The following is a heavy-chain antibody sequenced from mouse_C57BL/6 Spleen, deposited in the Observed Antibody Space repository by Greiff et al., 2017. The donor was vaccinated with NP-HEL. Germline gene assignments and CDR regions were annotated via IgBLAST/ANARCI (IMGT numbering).Heavy chain of an antibody. Sequence: QVQLQQSGAELVRPGTSVKVSCKASGYAFTNYLIEWVKQRPGQGLEWIGVINPGSGGTNYNEKFKGKATLTADKSSSTAYMQLSSLTSEDSAVYFCARRGSSYGFAYWGQGTLVTVSA. CDR2: INPGSGGT. D-gene: IGHD1-1*01. V-gene: IGHV1-54*01. CDR1: GYAFTNYL. CDR3: ARRGSSYGFAY. J-gene: IGHJ3*01.